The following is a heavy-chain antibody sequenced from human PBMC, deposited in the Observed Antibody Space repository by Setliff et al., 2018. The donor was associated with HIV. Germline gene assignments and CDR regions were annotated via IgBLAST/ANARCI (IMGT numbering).Heavy chain of an antibody. Sequence: GASVKVSCKVSGDTFNNYGLNWVRQAPGQGLEWMGGIIPIFKSADYAQKFQGRATITTDESTSTAYMDLSSLKSEDTAIYYCARTSGDAYNYEGAFDVWGQGTLVTVSS. CDR2: IIPIFKSA. J-gene: IGHJ3*01. V-gene: IGHV1-69*05. D-gene: IGHD5-12*01. CDR1: GDTFNNYG. CDR3: ARTSGDAYNYEGAFDV.